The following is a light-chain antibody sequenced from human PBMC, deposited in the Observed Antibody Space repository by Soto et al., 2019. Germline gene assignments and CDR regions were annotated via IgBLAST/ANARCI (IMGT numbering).Light chain of an antibody. CDR2: TTN. J-gene: IGLJ1*01. CDR3: AAWDDSLNGHV. CDR1: SSNIGTSS. Sequence: QSLLTQPHSASGTPGQRVTISCSGSSSNIGTSSVHWFQQLPGTAPKLLISTTNQRPSGVPERFSGSKSGTSASLAISGLQSEDEADYYCAAWDDSLNGHVFGTGTKLTVL. V-gene: IGLV1-44*01.